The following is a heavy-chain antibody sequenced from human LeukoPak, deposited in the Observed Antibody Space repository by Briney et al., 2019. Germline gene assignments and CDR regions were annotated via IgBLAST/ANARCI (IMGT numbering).Heavy chain of an antibody. V-gene: IGHV4-34*01. J-gene: IGHJ6*02. D-gene: IGHD2-2*02. Sequence: SETLSLTCTVSGGSISSYYWSWIRQPPGKGLEWIGEINHSGSTNYNPSLKSRVTISVDTSKNQFSLKLSSVTAADTAVYYCARLSLLCSSTSCYNHYYYYYGMDVWGQGTTVTVSS. CDR2: INHSGST. CDR1: GGSISSYY. CDR3: ARLSLLCSSTSCYNHYYYYYGMDV.